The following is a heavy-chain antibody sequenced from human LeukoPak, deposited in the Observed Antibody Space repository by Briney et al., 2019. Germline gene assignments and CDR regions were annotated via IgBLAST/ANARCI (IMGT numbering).Heavy chain of an antibody. CDR2: SDSGGGT. CDR1: GFTVSSNY. J-gene: IGHJ4*02. D-gene: IGHD4-23*01. V-gene: IGHV3-53*01. Sequence: QPGGSLRLSCAASGFTVSSNYMSWVRQAPGKGLEWVSSLSDSGGGTYYADSVKGRFTISRDNSKNTLYLQMNSLRAEDTAVYYCAKDLAYGGNSPFDYWGQGTLVTVSS. CDR3: AKDLAYGGNSPFDY.